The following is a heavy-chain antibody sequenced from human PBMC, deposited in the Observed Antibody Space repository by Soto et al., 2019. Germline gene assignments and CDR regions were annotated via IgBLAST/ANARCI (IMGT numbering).Heavy chain of an antibody. D-gene: IGHD3-10*01. J-gene: IGHJ3*01. V-gene: IGHV1-18*01. CDR3: ARDVGDESITYNDAFDV. Sequence: QAQLMQSAAEVKKPGASVKVSCKASGYSFSTYEINWLRQAPGQGLEWIGWVSAYRDYTDYAEKFQDRVTMTTDTSTNTAHIELRSMTSNDTAVYYCARDVGDESITYNDAFDVWGQGTMVTVSS. CDR2: VSAYRDYT. CDR1: GYSFSTYE.